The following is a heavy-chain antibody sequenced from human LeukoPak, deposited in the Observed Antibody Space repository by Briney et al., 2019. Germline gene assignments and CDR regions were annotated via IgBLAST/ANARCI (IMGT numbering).Heavy chain of an antibody. J-gene: IGHJ6*04. D-gene: IGHD2-2*01. CDR3: ARAGLRRGYCSSTSCLPEDV. V-gene: IGHV1-2*02. CDR1: GYTFTGYY. CDR2: INPNSGGT. Sequence: ASVKVSCKASGYTFTGYYMHWVRQAPGQGLEWMGWINPNSGGTIYAQKFQGRVTMTRDTSISTVYMELSRLRSDDTAVYYCARAGLRRGYCSSTSCLPEDVWGKGTTVTISS.